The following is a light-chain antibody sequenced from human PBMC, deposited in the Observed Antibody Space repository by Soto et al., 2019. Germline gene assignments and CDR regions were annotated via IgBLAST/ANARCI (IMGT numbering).Light chain of an antibody. CDR2: GAS. CDR1: QTVSSSY. V-gene: IGKV3-20*01. Sequence: EIVLTQSPVTLSLSPGERATLSCRASQTVSSSYLAWYQQKPGQAPRLLIYGASSRATGIPDRFSGSGSGTDFTLTISRLEPEDFAVFYCHQCDTSPFTFGGGTKVEIK. CDR3: HQCDTSPFT. J-gene: IGKJ4*01.